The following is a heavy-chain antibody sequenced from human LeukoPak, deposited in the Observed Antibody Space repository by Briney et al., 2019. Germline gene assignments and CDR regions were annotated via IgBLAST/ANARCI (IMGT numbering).Heavy chain of an antibody. Sequence: SETLSLTCTVSGGSIRSYYWSWIRQPPGKGLEWIGYIFYSGSTNYNPSLRSRVTISVDTSKNQFSLKLSSVTAADTAVYYCAASKDLGYFDLWGRGTPVTVSS. CDR1: GGSIRSYY. CDR2: IFYSGST. D-gene: IGHD3/OR15-3a*01. J-gene: IGHJ2*01. CDR3: AASKDLGYFDL. V-gene: IGHV4-59*01.